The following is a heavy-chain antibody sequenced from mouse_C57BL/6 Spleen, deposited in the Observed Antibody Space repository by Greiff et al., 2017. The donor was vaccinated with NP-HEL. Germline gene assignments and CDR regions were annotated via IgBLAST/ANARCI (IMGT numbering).Heavy chain of an antibody. CDR3: ARHGDSSGYSYFDY. J-gene: IGHJ2*01. CDR2: ISNLAYSI. Sequence: EVKLVESGGGLVQPGGSLKLSCAASGFTFSDYGMAWVRQAPRKGPEWVAFISNLAYSIYYADTVTGRFTISRENAKNTLYLEMSSLRSEDTAMYYCARHGDSSGYSYFDYWGQGTTLTVSS. D-gene: IGHD3-2*02. CDR1: GFTFSDYG. V-gene: IGHV5-15*04.